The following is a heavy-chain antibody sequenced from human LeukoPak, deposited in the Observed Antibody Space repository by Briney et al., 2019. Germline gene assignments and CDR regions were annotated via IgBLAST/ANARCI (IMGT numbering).Heavy chain of an antibody. CDR3: ARVSDPGGTRLFDF. J-gene: IGHJ4*02. CDR2: IYYSGST. Sequence: SSETLSLTCTVSGGSISSSSYYWGWIRQPPGKGLEWIGSIYYSGSTYYNPSLKSRVTISLDTSKNQFSLKLTSMTAADTAVYYCARVSDPGGTRLFDFWGQGTLVTVSS. D-gene: IGHD6-25*01. CDR1: GGSISSSSYY. V-gene: IGHV4-39*07.